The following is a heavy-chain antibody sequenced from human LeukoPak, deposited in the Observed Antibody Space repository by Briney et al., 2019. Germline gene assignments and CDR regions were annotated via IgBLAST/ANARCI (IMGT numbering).Heavy chain of an antibody. J-gene: IGHJ3*02. CDR2: IIPILGIA. Sequence: SVKVSCKASGGTFSSYAISWVRQAPGQGLEWMGRIIPILGIANYAQKFQGRVTITADKSTSTAYMELSSLRSEDTAVYYCAREGPHCSSTSCPDAFDIWGQGTMATVSS. CDR3: AREGPHCSSTSCPDAFDI. CDR1: GGTFSSYA. V-gene: IGHV1-69*04. D-gene: IGHD2-2*01.